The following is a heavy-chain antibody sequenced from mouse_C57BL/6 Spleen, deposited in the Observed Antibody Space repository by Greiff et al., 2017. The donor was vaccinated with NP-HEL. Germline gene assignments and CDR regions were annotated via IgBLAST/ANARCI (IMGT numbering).Heavy chain of an antibody. CDR3: ARGGDYDGSSWFAY. V-gene: IGHV3-6*01. D-gene: IGHD1-1*01. CDR1: GYSITSGYY. CDR2: ISYDGSN. Sequence: EVQLQESGPGLVKPSQSLSLTCSVTGYSITSGYYWNWIRQFPGNKLEWMGYISYDGSNNYNPSLKNRISITRDTSKNQFFLKLNSVTTEDTATYYGARGGDYDGSSWFAYWGQGTLVTVSA. J-gene: IGHJ3*01.